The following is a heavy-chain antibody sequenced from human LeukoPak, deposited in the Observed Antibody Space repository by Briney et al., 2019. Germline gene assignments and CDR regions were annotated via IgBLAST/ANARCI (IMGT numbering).Heavy chain of an antibody. CDR2: LDESGRP. Sequence: SPSETLSLTCSVSGGSIRSGDHHWAWVRQPPGKGLEFIGSLDESGRPYYNRPLKSRVSISGDTSGKQFPLNLTSVTAADTAVYFCARDLGGYPFFMDVWGRGTTVIVSS. V-gene: IGHV4-39*06. D-gene: IGHD2-15*01. CDR3: ARDLGGYPFFMDV. CDR1: GGSIRSGDHH. J-gene: IGHJ6*03.